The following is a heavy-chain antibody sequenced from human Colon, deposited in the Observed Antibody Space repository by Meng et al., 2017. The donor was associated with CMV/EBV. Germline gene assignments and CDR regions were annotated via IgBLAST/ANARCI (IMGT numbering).Heavy chain of an antibody. CDR2: TYYRSKWYN. Sequence: SETLSLTCAISGDSVSSNSAAWNWIRQSPSRGLEWLGRTYYRSKWYNDYAVSVKSRMTIDPDTSKNQFSLHLNSVTPDDTAVYFCARGRNNDGNYYVFDFWGQGSLVTVSS. D-gene: IGHD3-10*02. CDR3: ARGRNNDGNYYVFDF. V-gene: IGHV6-1*01. CDR1: GDSVSSNSAA. J-gene: IGHJ4*02.